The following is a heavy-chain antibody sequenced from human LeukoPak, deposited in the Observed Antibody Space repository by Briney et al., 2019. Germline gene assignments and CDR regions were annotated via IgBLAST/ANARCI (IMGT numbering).Heavy chain of an antibody. D-gene: IGHD4-17*01. CDR2: IIPIFGTA. V-gene: IGHV1-69*06. CDR1: GGTFSSYA. J-gene: IGHJ4*02. CDR3: ARTGDYGDYTIDY. Sequence: GASVKVSCKASGGTFSSYAISWVRLAPGQGLEWMGGIIPIFGTANYAQKFQGRVTITADKSTSTAYMELSSLRSEDTAVYYCARTGDYGDYTIDYWGQGTLVTVSS.